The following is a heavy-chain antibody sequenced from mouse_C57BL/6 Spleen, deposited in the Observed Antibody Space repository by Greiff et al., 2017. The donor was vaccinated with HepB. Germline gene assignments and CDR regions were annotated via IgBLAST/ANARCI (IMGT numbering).Heavy chain of an antibody. CDR1: GYAFSSYW. CDR3: ARSDDGLFEY. D-gene: IGHD2-3*01. CDR2: IYPGDGDT. V-gene: IGHV1-80*01. J-gene: IGHJ2*01. Sequence: VQGVESGAELVKPGASVKISCKASGYAFSSYWMNWVKQRPGKGLEWIGQIYPGDGDTNYNGKFKGKATLTADKSSSTAYMQLSSLTSEDSAVYFCARSDDGLFEYWGQGTTLTVSS.